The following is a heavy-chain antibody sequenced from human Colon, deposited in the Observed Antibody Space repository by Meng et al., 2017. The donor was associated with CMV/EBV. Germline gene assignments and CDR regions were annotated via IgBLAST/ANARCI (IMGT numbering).Heavy chain of an antibody. CDR3: ARDGAYYDFWSGYSV. V-gene: IGHV3-30*19. Sequence: GESLKISCAASGFTFSTYGLHWVRQAPGKGLEWVAVISYDGSNKYYADSVKGRFTISRDNSKNTLYLQMNSLRAEDTAVYYCARDGAYYDFWSGYSVWGQGTLVTVSS. J-gene: IGHJ4*02. CDR1: GFTFSTYG. CDR2: ISYDGSNK. D-gene: IGHD3-3*01.